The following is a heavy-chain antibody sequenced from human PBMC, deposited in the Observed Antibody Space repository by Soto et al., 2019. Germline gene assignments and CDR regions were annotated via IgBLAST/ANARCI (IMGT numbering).Heavy chain of an antibody. D-gene: IGHD6-13*01. CDR1: GGSISGTTYS. CDR2: IYDSGNT. Sequence: TSETLSLTCAVSGGSISGTTYSWSWIRQPPGEGLEWIGYIYDSGNTYYNPSLKSQSSISVDRSKNQFSLKLSSVTAADTAVSYCARGQGAAAGHSYFVKWRQGALVTVST. V-gene: IGHV4-30-2*01. J-gene: IGHJ4*02. CDR3: ARGQGAAAGHSYFVK.